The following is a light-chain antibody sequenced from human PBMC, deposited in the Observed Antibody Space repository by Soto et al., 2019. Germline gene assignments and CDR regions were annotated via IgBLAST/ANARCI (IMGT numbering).Light chain of an antibody. CDR3: QQSYDLPRT. V-gene: IGKV1-39*01. J-gene: IGKJ2*01. CDR2: YVS. Sequence: DIQMTQSPSSLSASVGDRVTISCRTNQSVSKYINWYQQKPGTAPKTLIYYVSSLQGGVPSRFSGSGSATDFALTISNLQPEDFATYHCQQSYDLPRTFGEGTKLEIK. CDR1: QSVSKY.